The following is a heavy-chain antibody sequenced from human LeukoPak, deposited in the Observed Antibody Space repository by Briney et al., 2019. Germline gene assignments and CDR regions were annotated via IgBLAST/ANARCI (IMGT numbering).Heavy chain of an antibody. CDR1: GGSFSSSSYY. CDR2: FYYSGSS. CDR3: ARHVFQGVGAAHFDY. V-gene: IGHV4-39*01. Sequence: PSDTLSLTCTVCGGSFSSSSYYWGWGRKPRGKGLGWVVSFYYSGSSYYNQSLKSRVTVSVDTSKNQFSLKLSSVTAADTAVYFCARHVFQGVGAAHFDYWGQGTLVTVSS. D-gene: IGHD1-26*01. J-gene: IGHJ4*02.